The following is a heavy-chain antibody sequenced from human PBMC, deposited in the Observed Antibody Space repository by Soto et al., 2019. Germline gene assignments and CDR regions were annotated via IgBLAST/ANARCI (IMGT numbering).Heavy chain of an antibody. D-gene: IGHD2-2*01. CDR1: GFTFTSYA. J-gene: IGHJ4*02. V-gene: IGHV3-23*01. CDR3: AKDRYCSSTSCYAGFDY. CDR2: ISGSGGST. Sequence: GGSLRLSCVASGFTFTSYAMSWVRQAPGKGLEWVSGISGSGGSTHYADSAKGRFTISRDSSKSTLYLQMNSLRAEDTAFYYCAKDRYCSSTSCYAGFDYWGQGTLVTVSS.